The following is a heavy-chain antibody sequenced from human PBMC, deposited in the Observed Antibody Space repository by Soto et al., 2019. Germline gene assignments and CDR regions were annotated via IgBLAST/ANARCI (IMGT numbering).Heavy chain of an antibody. J-gene: IGHJ4*02. Sequence: GASVKVSCKASGGTFSSYAISWVRQAPGQGLEWMGGIIPIFGTANYAQKFQGRVTITADESTSTAYMELSSLRSEDTAVYYCARDRLYYYDSSGYPDYWGQGTLVTVSS. V-gene: IGHV1-69*13. CDR3: ARDRLYYYDSSGYPDY. CDR1: GGTFSSYA. D-gene: IGHD3-22*01. CDR2: IIPIFGTA.